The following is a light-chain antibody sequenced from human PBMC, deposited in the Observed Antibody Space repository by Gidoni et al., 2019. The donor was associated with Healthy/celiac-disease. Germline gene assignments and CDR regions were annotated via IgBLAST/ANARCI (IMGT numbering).Light chain of an antibody. CDR1: QSISSY. V-gene: IGKV1-39*01. CDR2: AAS. CDR3: QPSYRTS. Sequence: DIQMPQSPSSLSASVGDRVTITCRASQSISSYLNWYQQKPGKAPKLLIYAASSLQSGVPSRFRGSGSWTDFTLTIRSLQPEDFATYFCQPSYRTSFGQGTKVEIK. J-gene: IGKJ1*01.